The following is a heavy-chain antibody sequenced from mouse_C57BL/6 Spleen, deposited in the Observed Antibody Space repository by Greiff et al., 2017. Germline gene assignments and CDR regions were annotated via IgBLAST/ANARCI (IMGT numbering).Heavy chain of an antibody. CDR1: GYTFTDYT. CDR2: IYPSDGST. V-gene: IGHV1-78*01. J-gene: IGHJ3*01. CDR3: ARKDNDNYFWFAY. Sequence: QVQLQQSDAELVKPGASVKISCKVSGYTFTDYTIHWMKQRPEQGLEWIGYIYPSDGSTKYNEKFKGKATLTADKSSSTAYMQLNNLTSEDSAVYFCARKDNDNYFWFAYWGQGTLVTVSA. D-gene: IGHD2-1*01.